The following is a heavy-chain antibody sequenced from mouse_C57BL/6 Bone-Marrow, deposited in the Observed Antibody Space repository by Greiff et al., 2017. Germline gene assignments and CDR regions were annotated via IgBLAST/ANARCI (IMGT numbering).Heavy chain of an antibody. CDR3: ARMGDGYYRYAMDY. J-gene: IGHJ4*01. Sequence: VQLQQSGAELARPGASVKMSCKASGYTFTSYTMHWVKQRPGQGLEWIGYINPSSGYTKYNQKFKDKATLTADKSSSTAYMQLSSLTSEDSAVNYCARMGDGYYRYAMDYWGQGTSVTVSS. D-gene: IGHD2-3*01. CDR1: GYTFTSYT. V-gene: IGHV1-4*01. CDR2: INPSSGYT.